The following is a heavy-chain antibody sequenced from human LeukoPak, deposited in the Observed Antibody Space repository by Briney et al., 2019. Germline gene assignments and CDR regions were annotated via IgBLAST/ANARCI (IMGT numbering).Heavy chain of an antibody. CDR1: GFTFSSYS. Sequence: GGSLRLSCAASGFTFSSYSMNWVRQAPGKGLEWVSSISSSSSYIYYADSVKGRLTISRDNAKHSLYLQMNSLRAEYTAVYYCARGPGLLCSGGGCYRGGSFDYWGQGTLVTVSS. D-gene: IGHD2-15*01. CDR2: ISSSSSYI. CDR3: ARGPGLLCSGGGCYRGGSFDY. J-gene: IGHJ4*02. V-gene: IGHV3-21*01.